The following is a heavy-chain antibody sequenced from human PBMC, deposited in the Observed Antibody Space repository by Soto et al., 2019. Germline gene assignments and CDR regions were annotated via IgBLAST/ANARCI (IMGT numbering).Heavy chain of an antibody. D-gene: IGHD2-8*02. CDR2: IYYTGST. CDR3: AGTDNPYYFDY. Sequence: QVQLQESGPGLVKPSETLSLTCTVSGGSISSHYWSWLRQSPGKGLEWIGYIYYTGSTNYNPSLKSRITISKDTSKKQFSLKLSSVTAADTAIYYCAGTDNPYYFDYWGQGTLVTVSS. J-gene: IGHJ4*02. CDR1: GGSISSHY. V-gene: IGHV4-59*08.